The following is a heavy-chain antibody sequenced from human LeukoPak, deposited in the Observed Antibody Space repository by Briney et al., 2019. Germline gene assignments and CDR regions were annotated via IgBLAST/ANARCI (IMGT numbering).Heavy chain of an antibody. J-gene: IGHJ4*02. D-gene: IGHD3-3*01. Sequence: SQTLSLTCAISWDSVSSNGAAWDWIRQSPSRGLEWLGRTYYRSQQWYSDYAPSVKGRITINADTSQNQFSLHLNSVTPEDTAVYYCGRETDFGVVTNWGQGTVVSVSS. CDR2: TYYRSQQWYS. V-gene: IGHV6-1*01. CDR3: GRETDFGVVTN. CDR1: WDSVSSNGAA.